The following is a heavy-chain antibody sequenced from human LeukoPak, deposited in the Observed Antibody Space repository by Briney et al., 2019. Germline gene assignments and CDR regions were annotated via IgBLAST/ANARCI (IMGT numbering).Heavy chain of an antibody. V-gene: IGHV3-23*01. J-gene: IGHJ4*02. CDR1: GFTFSSYA. CDR2: ISGNSGST. Sequence: GGSLRHSCAASGFTFSSYAMSWVRQAPGKGLEWVSSISGNSGSTYYADSVKGRFTISRDNSKNTVYLQMNSLRAEDTAVYYCAKVSAWAMVGATYFDYWGQGTLVTVSS. D-gene: IGHD1-26*01. CDR3: AKVSAWAMVGATYFDY.